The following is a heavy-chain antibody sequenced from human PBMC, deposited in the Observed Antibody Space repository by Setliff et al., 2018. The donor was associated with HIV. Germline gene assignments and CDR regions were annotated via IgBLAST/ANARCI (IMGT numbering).Heavy chain of an antibody. CDR2: ISTSGST. D-gene: IGHD5-12*01. CDR3: ASKRWLQNGDAFDV. J-gene: IGHJ3*01. V-gene: IGHV4-61*02. Sequence: SETLSLTCTVSGGSISSGSYYWSWIRQPAGKGLEWIGRISTSGSTNYNPSLKSRVTLSVDTSKNQFSLKLSSVIAADTALYYCASKRWLQNGDAFDVWGQGTMVTVSS. CDR1: GGSISSGSYY.